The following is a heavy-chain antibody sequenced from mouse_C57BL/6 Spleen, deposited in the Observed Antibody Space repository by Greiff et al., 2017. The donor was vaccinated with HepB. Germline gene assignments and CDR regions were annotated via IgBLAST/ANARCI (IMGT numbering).Heavy chain of an antibody. J-gene: IGHJ2*01. Sequence: VQLQESGAELVRPGASVTLSCKASGYTFTDYEMHWVKQTPVHGLEWIGAIDPETGGTAYNQKFKGKAILTADKSSSTAYMELRSLTSEDSAVYYCTRLVTYYSTTGGFDYWGQGTTLTVSS. D-gene: IGHD2-5*01. V-gene: IGHV1-15*01. CDR1: GYTFTDYE. CDR2: IDPETGGT. CDR3: TRLVTYYSTTGGFDY.